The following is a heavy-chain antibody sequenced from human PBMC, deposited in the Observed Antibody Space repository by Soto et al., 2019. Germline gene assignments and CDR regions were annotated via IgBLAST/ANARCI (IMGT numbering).Heavy chain of an antibody. CDR3: ARDGGSYPGNAFHI. CDR2: ISAYNGNT. J-gene: IGHJ3*02. V-gene: IGHV1-18*01. Sequence: QVQLVQSGAAVKKPGASVKVSCKASGYTFTSYGISWVRQAPGQGLEWMGRISAYNGNTNYAQKLQGRVTITTDTSTSPAYMGLGSLRPDDTAVYYCARDGGSYPGNAFHIWGQGTMVSVSP. CDR1: GYTFTSYG. D-gene: IGHD1-26*01.